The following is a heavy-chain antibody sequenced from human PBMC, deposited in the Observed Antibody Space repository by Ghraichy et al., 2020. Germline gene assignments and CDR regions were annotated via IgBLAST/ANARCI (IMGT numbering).Heavy chain of an antibody. J-gene: IGHJ4*02. D-gene: IGHD3-3*01. Sequence: ASVKVSCKASGYTFTGYYMHWVRQAPGQGLEWMGWINPNSGGTNYAQKFQGRVTMTRDTSISTAYMELSRLRSDDTAVYYCARTRVRFLEWLLLNIWGQGTLVTVSS. CDR2: INPNSGGT. CDR3: ARTRVRFLEWLLLNI. CDR1: GYTFTGYY. V-gene: IGHV1-2*02.